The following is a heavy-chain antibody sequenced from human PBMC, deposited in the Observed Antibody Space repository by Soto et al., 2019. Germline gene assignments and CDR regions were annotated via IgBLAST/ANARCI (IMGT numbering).Heavy chain of an antibody. D-gene: IGHD3-10*01. V-gene: IGHV3-30-3*01. CDR2: ISYDGSNK. Sequence: PGGSLSLSCAASGFTFSSYAMHWVRQAPGKGLEWVAVISYDGSNKYYADSVKGRFTISRDNSKNTLYLQMNSLRAEDTAVYYCARDGGSGSYPIYYFDYWGQGTLVTVSS. CDR1: GFTFSSYA. CDR3: ARDGGSGSYPIYYFDY. J-gene: IGHJ4*02.